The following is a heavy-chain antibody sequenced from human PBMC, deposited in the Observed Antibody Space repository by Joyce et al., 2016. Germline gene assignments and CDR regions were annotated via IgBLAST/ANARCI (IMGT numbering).Heavy chain of an antibody. CDR1: GFTFTSSA. V-gene: IGHV1-58*02. CDR2: IVVGSGNT. D-gene: IGHD3-22*01. J-gene: IGHJ3*02. CDR3: AAAPDYYDSSGYYYSAFDI. Sequence: QMQLVQSGPEVKKPGTSVKVSCKASGFTFTSSAMQWVRQGRGQRLEGIGWIVVGSGNTNYAQKFQERVTITRDMSTSTAYMELSSLRSEDTAVYYCAAAPDYYDSSGYYYSAFDIWGQGTMVTVSS.